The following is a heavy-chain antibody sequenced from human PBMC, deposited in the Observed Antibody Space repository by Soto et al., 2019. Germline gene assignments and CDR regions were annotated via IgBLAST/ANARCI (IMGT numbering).Heavy chain of an antibody. CDR1: GDSLSTSNW. CDR2: VYHVGTT. CDR3: ARASYGLGFFDY. J-gene: IGHJ4*02. V-gene: IGHV4-4*02. Sequence: QVHLKESGPQLVKPSETLSLTCAVSGDSLSTSNWWTWVRQSPGKGLEWIGQVYHVGTTSYNPALKSRVIISVDKSKNQFSLKLTSMSAADTAVYFCARASYGLGFFDYWGQGSLVAVSS. D-gene: IGHD3-16*01.